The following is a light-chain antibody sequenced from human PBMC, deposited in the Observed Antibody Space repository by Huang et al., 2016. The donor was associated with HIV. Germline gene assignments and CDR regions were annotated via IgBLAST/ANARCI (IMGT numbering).Light chain of an antibody. CDR2: GAS. CDR3: QQYNNWPRT. J-gene: IGKJ1*01. Sequence: EIVMTQSPATLSVSPGERATIACRASQRVSSNLAWYQQKPGQAPRLLIYGASTRATGIPARFSGSVSGTEFTLTISSLQSEDFAVYYCQQYNNWPRTFGQGTKVEIK. V-gene: IGKV3-15*01. CDR1: QRVSSN.